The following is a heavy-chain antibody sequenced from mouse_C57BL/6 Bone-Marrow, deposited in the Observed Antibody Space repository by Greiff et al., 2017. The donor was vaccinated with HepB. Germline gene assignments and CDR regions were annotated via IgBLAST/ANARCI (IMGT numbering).Heavy chain of an antibody. CDR1: GFTFNTYA. Sequence: EVMLVESGGGLVQPKGSLKLSCAASGFTFNTYAMHWVRQAPGKGLEWVARIRSKSSNYATYYADSVKDRFTISRDDSQSMLYLQMNNLKTEDTAMYYCVRQTVVAKDYAMDYWGQGTSVTVSS. J-gene: IGHJ4*01. D-gene: IGHD1-1*01. V-gene: IGHV10-3*01. CDR2: IRSKSSNYAT. CDR3: VRQTVVAKDYAMDY.